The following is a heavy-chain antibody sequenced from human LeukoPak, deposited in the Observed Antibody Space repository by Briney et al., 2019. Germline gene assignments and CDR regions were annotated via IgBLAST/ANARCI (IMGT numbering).Heavy chain of an antibody. CDR3: AKEFLRWGFDP. V-gene: IGHV3-74*01. J-gene: IGHJ5*02. CDR1: GFTFSSNW. CDR2: INEDGSTT. D-gene: IGHD2-21*01. Sequence: PGGSLRLSCAASGFTFSSNWMHWVRQAPGKGLVWVSRINEDGSTTNYADSVKGRSTIFRDNAKNTLYLQMNSLRAEDTAVYYCAKEFLRWGFDPWGQGTLVTVSS.